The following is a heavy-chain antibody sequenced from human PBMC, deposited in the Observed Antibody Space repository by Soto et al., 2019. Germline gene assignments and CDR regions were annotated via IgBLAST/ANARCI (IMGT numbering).Heavy chain of an antibody. D-gene: IGHD3-16*01. CDR1: GCSIIRGDYY. V-gene: IGHV4-30-4*01. CDR3: AREGGRPDFYYYNGMDV. J-gene: IGHJ6*02. CDR2: IYYSGST. Sequence: SETLSLTRTVSGCSIIRGDYYWSWIRQPPGKGLEWIGYIYYSGSTYYNPSLKSRLTISVDMSKNQFSLRLSSVTAADTAVYYCAREGGRPDFYYYNGMDVWRQGTTVTVS.